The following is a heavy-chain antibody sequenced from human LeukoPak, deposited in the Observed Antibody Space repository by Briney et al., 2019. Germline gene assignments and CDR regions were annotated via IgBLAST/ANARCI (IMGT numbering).Heavy chain of an antibody. CDR1: GFIFSSYA. J-gene: IGHJ4*02. V-gene: IGHV3-23*01. D-gene: IGHD5-12*01. Sequence: GGSLRLSCAASGFIFSSYAMSWVRQAPGKGLEWVSAISGNGDSTYYADSVEGRFTISRDNSKNTLYLQVNSLRAEDTAVYYCAKDSGYHFDLIGLDYWGQGTLVTVSS. CDR2: ISGNGDST. CDR3: AKDSGYHFDLIGLDY.